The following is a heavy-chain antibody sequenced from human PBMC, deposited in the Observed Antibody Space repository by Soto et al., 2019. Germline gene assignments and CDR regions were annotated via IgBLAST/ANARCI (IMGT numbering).Heavy chain of an antibody. CDR3: ARDHLGGYCTNGVCYTLDY. CDR2: ISSSSSTI. CDR1: GFTFSSYS. Sequence: EVQLVESGGGLVQPGGSLRLSCAASGFTFSSYSMNWVRQAPGKGLEWVSYISSSSSTIYYADSVKGRFTISRDNAKNSLYLQMNSLRAEDTAVYYCARDHLGGYCTNGVCYTLDYWGQGTLVTFSS. D-gene: IGHD2-8*01. V-gene: IGHV3-48*01. J-gene: IGHJ4*02.